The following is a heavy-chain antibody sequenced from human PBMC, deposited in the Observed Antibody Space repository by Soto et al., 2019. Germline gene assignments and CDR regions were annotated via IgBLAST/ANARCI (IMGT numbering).Heavy chain of an antibody. CDR3: ARTDRDFYGLDV. Sequence: EVQLVESGGGLVQPGGSLRLSWEASGFTFGNYAMHGVRQGTGKGLEWVSGISAAGDPDYADSVEGRFTISRENAQNSFFLQMNSLRVGDTAVYYCARTDRDFYGLDVWGQGTTVIVSS. J-gene: IGHJ6*02. CDR1: GFTFGNYA. CDR2: ISAAGDP. V-gene: IGHV3-13*05.